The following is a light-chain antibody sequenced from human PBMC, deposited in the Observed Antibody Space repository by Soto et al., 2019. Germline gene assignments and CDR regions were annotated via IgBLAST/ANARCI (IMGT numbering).Light chain of an antibody. J-gene: IGLJ1*01. V-gene: IGLV2-14*01. CDR2: DVI. CDR3: GSRISSGTYV. CDR1: SSDVDTYDY. Sequence: QSVLTQPASVSGSPGQSITISCSGTSSDVDTYDYVSWYQQHPGKAPKLMIYDVINRPSGVSDRFFGFKSDTTASLTISGLQAEDEADYYCGSRISSGTYVFGTGTKVTVL.